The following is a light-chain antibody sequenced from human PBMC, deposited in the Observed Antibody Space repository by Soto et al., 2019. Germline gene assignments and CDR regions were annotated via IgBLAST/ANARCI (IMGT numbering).Light chain of an antibody. CDR3: QQYNNWSPVT. CDR2: DAS. Sequence: EIVMTQSPATLSVSPGERATLSCRASQSVSRYLAWYQQKPGQAPRLLIYDASTRATGIPARFRGSGSGTEFTLTIGSLQSEDFAVYYCQQYNNWSPVTFGGGTKVEIK. J-gene: IGKJ4*01. V-gene: IGKV3-15*01. CDR1: QSVSRY.